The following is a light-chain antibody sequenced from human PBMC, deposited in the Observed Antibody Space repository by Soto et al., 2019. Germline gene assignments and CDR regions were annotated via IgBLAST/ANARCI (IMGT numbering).Light chain of an antibody. CDR3: QQYNNWPPWT. V-gene: IGKV3-15*01. Sequence: VMTQSPATLSLSPGERATLSCRASESVSSDLAWYQQKPGQAPRLLIYGASTRATGIPARFSGSGSGTEFTLTITSLQSEDFAVYYCQQYNNWPPWTFGQGTKVDIK. CDR1: ESVSSD. J-gene: IGKJ1*01. CDR2: GAS.